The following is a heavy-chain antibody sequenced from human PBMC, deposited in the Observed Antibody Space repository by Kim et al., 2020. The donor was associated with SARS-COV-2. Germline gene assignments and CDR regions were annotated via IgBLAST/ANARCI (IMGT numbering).Heavy chain of an antibody. V-gene: IGHV4-39*01. D-gene: IGHD6-13*01. J-gene: IGHJ4*02. Sequence: PSLRGRVTISVDTSKNQFSRKLSSVTAADTAVYYCARHRSAQQLVPGFDYWGQGTLVTVSS. CDR3: ARHRSAQQLVPGFDY.